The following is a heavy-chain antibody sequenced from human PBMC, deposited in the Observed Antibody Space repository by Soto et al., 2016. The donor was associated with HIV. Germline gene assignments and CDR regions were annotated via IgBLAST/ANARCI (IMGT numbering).Heavy chain of an antibody. V-gene: IGHV4-34*01. CDR3: ARPLSGQRLVEGLQH. CDR2: INHSGST. J-gene: IGHJ1*01. Sequence: QVQLQQWGAGLLKPSETLSLTCAVYGGSFSDYYWSWIRQAPGKGLEWIGEINHSGSTNYNPFLKSRVTISVDTSKNQFSLKVTPVSATDTAVYYCARPLSGQRLVEGLQHWGQDTLVIVSS. D-gene: IGHD1-26*01. CDR1: GGSFSDYY.